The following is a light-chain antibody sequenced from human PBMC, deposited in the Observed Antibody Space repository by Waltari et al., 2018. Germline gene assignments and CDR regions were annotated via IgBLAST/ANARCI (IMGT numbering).Light chain of an antibody. CDR3: QHYVRLPAT. V-gene: IGKV3-20*01. CDR2: AAS. J-gene: IGKJ1*01. Sequence: EIVLTQSPGTLSLSPGERATLSCRASQSVGRTLAWYHQKPGQAPRLLIDAASNRATRIPDRFSGSGSGTDFSLTISRLEPEDFAVYYCQHYVRLPATFGQGTKVAIK. CDR1: QSVGRT.